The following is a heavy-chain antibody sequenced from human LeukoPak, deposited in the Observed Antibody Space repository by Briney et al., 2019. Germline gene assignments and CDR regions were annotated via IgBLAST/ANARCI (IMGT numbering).Heavy chain of an antibody. CDR1: GGSISSSSYY. Sequence: SETLSLTCTVSGGSISSSSYYWGWIRQPPGKGLEWIGSIYYSGSTYYNPSLKSRVTISVDTSKNQFSLKLSSVTAADTAVYYCARDGTITMSGGSTDAFDIWGQGTMVTVSS. D-gene: IGHD3-10*02. J-gene: IGHJ3*02. CDR2: IYYSGST. V-gene: IGHV4-39*07. CDR3: ARDGTITMSGGSTDAFDI.